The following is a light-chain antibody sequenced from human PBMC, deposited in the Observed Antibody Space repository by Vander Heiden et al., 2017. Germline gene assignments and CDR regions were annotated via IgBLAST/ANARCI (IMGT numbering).Light chain of an antibody. J-gene: IGLJ3*02. CDR3: YSADDSNVV. V-gene: IGLV3-27*01. Sequence: SYELTQPSSVPVSPGQTARITCSGDVLAKKYARWFQQKPGQAPVLVMYKDSERPSGIPERFSGSSSGNTGTLTISGAQVEDEADYYCYSADDSNVVFGGGTKLTVL. CDR1: VLAKKY. CDR2: KDS.